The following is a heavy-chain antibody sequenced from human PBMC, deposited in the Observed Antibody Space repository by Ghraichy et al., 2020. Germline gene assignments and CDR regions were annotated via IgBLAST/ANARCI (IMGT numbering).Heavy chain of an antibody. V-gene: IGHV4-39*01. CDR2: IYYSGST. J-gene: IGHJ4*02. CDR1: GGSISSSSYY. D-gene: IGHD3-16*02. Sequence: SETLSLTCTVSGGSISSSSYYWGWIRQPPGKGLEWIGSIYYSGSTYYNPSLKSRVTISVDTSKNQFSLKLSSVTAADTAVYYCARHQVYVWGSYRYSQFDYWGQGTLVTVSS. CDR3: ARHQVYVWGSYRYSQFDY.